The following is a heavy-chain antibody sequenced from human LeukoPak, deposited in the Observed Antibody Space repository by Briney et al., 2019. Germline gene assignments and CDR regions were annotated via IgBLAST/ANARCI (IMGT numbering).Heavy chain of an antibody. CDR1: GGSISSSS. D-gene: IGHD3-10*01. CDR2: ISRSSSYI. V-gene: IGHV3-21*01. Sequence: ETLSLTCTVSGGSISSSSYYWGWIRQPPGKGLEGVSYISRSSSYIYYADSVKGRFTISRDNAKNSLYLQMNSVRAEDTAVYYCARDRYGSGSQSYGMDVWGQGTTVTVSS. CDR3: ARDRYGSGSQSYGMDV. J-gene: IGHJ6*02.